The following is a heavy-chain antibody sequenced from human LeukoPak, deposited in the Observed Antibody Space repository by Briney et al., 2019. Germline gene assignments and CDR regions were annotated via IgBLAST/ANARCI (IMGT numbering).Heavy chain of an antibody. V-gene: IGHV3-7*01. D-gene: IGHD3-22*01. CDR2: IKQEGREK. CDR1: GLTFSSYW. CDR3: ARDTYYYDSSGWYY. J-gene: IGHJ4*02. Sequence: GGSLRLSWAASGLTFSSYWVSWVRQAAGNGLGWVANIKQEGREKYYGDSVKGRFTISRDNAKNSLYLQMNSLRAEDTAVYYCARDTYYYDSSGWYYWGQGTLVTVSS.